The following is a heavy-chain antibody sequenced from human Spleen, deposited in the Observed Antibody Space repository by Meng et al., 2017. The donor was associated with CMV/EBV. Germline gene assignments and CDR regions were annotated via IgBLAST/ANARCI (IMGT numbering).Heavy chain of an antibody. D-gene: IGHD2-2*01. V-gene: IGHV4-59*01. CDR2: IYYSGST. J-gene: IGHJ5*02. CDR1: GGSISSYY. CDR3: ARVSSGYCSSTSCFPNWFDP. Sequence: SETLSLTCTVSGGSISSYYWSWIRQPPGKGLEWIGYIYYSGSTNHNPTLKSRVTISVDTPKNQVSLKLSSVTAADTAVYYCARVSSGYCSSTSCFPNWFDPWGQGTLVTVSS.